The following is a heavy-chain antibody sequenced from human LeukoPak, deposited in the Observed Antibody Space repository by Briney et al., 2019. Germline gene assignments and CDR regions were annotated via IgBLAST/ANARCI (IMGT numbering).Heavy chain of an antibody. CDR2: VSHDYST. V-gene: IGHV3-23*01. Sequence: GGSLRLSCAASGFTFSNYDMSWVRQAPGKGREWVSTVSHDYSTYYADSVKGRFTISRDNSKNTLYLQMNSLRAEDTAVYYCAKDERTGATVTALDCWGQGTLVTVSS. J-gene: IGHJ4*02. D-gene: IGHD4-17*01. CDR3: AKDERTGATVTALDC. CDR1: GFTFSNYD.